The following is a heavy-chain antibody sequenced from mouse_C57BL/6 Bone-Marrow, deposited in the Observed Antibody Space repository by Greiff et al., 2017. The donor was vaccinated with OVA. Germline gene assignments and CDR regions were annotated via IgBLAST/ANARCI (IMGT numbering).Heavy chain of an antibody. V-gene: IGHV1-50*01. CDR2: IDTSDSYT. J-gene: IGHJ2*01. CDR1: GYTFTSYW. D-gene: IGHD1-1*01. Sequence: QVQLQQPGAELVKPGASVKLSCKASGYTFTSYWMQWVKQRPGQGLEWIGEIDTSDSYTNYNQKFKGKATLTGDTSSSTAYMQLSSLTSEDSAVYYCARCTNYYGSSPDYWGQGTTLTVSS. CDR3: ARCTNYYGSSPDY.